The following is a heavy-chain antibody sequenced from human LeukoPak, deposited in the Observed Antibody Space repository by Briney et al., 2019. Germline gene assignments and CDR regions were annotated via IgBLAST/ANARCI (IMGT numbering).Heavy chain of an antibody. CDR2: IHYSGST. Sequence: SETLSLTCTVSGGSVSGYYWSWIRQPPGKGLEWIGYIHYSGSTNYNPSLKSRVTISVDTSKNQFSLKLSSVTAAGTAMYYCARGGSKQWLVDDSWGQGTLVTVSS. CDR3: ARGGSKQWLVDDS. J-gene: IGHJ4*02. V-gene: IGHV4-59*02. CDR1: GGSVSGYY. D-gene: IGHD6-19*01.